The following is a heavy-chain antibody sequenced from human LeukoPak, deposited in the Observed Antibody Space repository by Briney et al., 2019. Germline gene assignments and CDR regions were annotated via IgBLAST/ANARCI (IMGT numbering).Heavy chain of an antibody. CDR2: ISYDGSNK. D-gene: IGHD3-22*01. CDR3: ARGQAYYDRSQGLDY. CDR1: GFTFSSYA. J-gene: IGHJ4*02. V-gene: IGHV3-30-3*01. Sequence: GGSLRLSCAASGFTFSSYAMHWVRQAPGKGLEWVAVISYDGSNKYYADSVKGRFTISRDNSKNTLYLQMNSLRAEDTAVYYCARGQAYYDRSQGLDYWGQGTLVTVSS.